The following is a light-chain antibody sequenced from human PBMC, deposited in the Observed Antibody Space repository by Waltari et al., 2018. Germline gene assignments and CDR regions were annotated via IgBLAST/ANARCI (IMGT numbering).Light chain of an antibody. Sequence: DIVMSQSPDSLAVSLGARATINCRSSKSIMYSSNNKNFLAWYQQKPGQSPKLLIYWASTRQSGVPDRFTGSWSGTDFTLTITSVQPEDVAIYYCQQYFITPFTFGPGTKVEIK. J-gene: IGKJ3*01. CDR2: WAS. CDR3: QQYFITPFT. V-gene: IGKV4-1*01. CDR1: KSIMYSSNNKNF.